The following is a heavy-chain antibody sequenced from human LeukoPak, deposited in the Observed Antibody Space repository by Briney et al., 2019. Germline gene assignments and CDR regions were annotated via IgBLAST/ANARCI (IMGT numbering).Heavy chain of an antibody. CDR1: GASISRSGYQ. Sequence: PSETLSLTCTVSGASISRSGYQWGWIRQPPGKGLEWIGNIYYSGSTYYNPSLKSRVTISVDTSKNQFSLKLSSVTAADTAVYYCARRDSSSWLSWGQGTLVTVSS. CDR2: IYYSGST. V-gene: IGHV4-39*01. CDR3: ARRDSSSWLS. D-gene: IGHD6-13*01. J-gene: IGHJ5*02.